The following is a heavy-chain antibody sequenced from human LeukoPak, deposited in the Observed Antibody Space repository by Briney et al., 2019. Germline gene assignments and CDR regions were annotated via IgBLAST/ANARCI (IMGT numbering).Heavy chain of an antibody. Sequence: GGTLRLSCAASGVSFSSCAMHWGRQAPGKGLERVAVGSYDGSNKYYANSAKRRFTISTDNSKNTLYLHMNSLRAADKAVYYCARGGCSRTSCYFWYFDLWGRGNLVTVPS. J-gene: IGHJ2*01. CDR3: ARGGCSRTSCYFWYFDL. CDR1: GVSFSSCA. CDR2: GSYDGSNK. D-gene: IGHD2-2*01. V-gene: IGHV3-30*04.